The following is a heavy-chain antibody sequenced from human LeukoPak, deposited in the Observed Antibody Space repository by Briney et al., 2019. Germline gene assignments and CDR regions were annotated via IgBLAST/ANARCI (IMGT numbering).Heavy chain of an antibody. V-gene: IGHV1-18*04. J-gene: IGHJ3*02. CDR1: GYSFTGYY. Sequence: ASVKVSCKASGYSFTGYYMHWVRQAPGQGLEWMGWISAYNGNTNYAQKLQGRVTMTTDTSTSTAYMELRSLRSDDTAVYYCARGLAADALDIWGQGTMVTVSS. CDR2: ISAYNGNT. CDR3: ARGLAADALDI. D-gene: IGHD6-25*01.